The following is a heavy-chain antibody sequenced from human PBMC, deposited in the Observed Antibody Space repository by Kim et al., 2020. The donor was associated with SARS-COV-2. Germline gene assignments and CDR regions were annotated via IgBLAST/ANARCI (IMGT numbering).Heavy chain of an antibody. J-gene: IGHJ2*01. V-gene: IGHV3-66*02. CDR1: GFTVSSNY. D-gene: IGHD5-18*01. CDR2: IYSGGST. Sequence: GGSLRLSCAASGFTVSSNYMSWVRQAPGKGLEWVSVIYSGGSTYYADSVKGRFTISRDNSKNTLYLQMNSLRAEDTAVYYCARDGPTAMGDWYFDLWGRGTLVTVSS. CDR3: ARDGPTAMGDWYFDL.